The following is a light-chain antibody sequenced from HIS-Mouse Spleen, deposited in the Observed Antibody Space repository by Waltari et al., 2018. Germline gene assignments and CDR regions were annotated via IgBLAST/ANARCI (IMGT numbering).Light chain of an antibody. V-gene: IGKV4-1*01. Sequence: DIVMTQSPDSLAVSLGERATINCKSSQSVLYSSNNKNYLAWYQQKPGKPPKLSIYWASTRESGVPDRFSGSGSGTDFTLTISSLQAEDVAVYYCQQYYSTPYTFGQGTKLEIK. CDR2: WAS. J-gene: IGKJ2*01. CDR3: QQYYSTPYT. CDR1: QSVLYSSNNKNY.